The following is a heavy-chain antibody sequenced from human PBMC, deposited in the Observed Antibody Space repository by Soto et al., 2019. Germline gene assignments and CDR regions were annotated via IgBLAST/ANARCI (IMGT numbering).Heavy chain of an antibody. CDR2: INHSGST. D-gene: IGHD4-17*01. V-gene: IGHV4-34*01. Sequence: QVQLQQWGAGLLKPSETLSLTCAVYGGSFSGYYWSWIRQPPGKGLEWIGEINHSGSTNYNPSLKSRVTISVDTSKSQFSLKLRSVTAADTAVYYCARDDYGDYPDYYYGMDVWGQGTTVTVSS. J-gene: IGHJ6*02. CDR1: GGSFSGYY. CDR3: ARDDYGDYPDYYYGMDV.